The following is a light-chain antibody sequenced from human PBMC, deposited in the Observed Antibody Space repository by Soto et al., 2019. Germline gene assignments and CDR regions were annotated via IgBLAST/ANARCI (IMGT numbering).Light chain of an antibody. V-gene: IGKV3-20*01. CDR2: GAS. CDR3: KKYTGPQPN. Sequence: ELILTPSPDTLSLSPVERYTISGRASQTVSSNYLAWCQQRPGQDNRILIYGASTRAAGIKDRFSGSGSGTDFTLTITRIEPEDSAVYFCKKYTGPQPNFGHGTQLEIK. CDR1: QTVSSNY. J-gene: IGKJ5*01.